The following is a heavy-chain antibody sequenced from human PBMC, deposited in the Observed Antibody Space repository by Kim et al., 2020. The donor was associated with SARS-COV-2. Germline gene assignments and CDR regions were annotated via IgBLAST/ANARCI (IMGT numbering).Heavy chain of an antibody. CDR1: GGTFSSYA. D-gene: IGHD6-19*01. CDR2: IIPIFGTA. J-gene: IGHJ1*01. Sequence: SVKVSCKASGGTFSSYAISWVRQAPGQGLEWMGGIIPIFGTANYAQKFQGRVTITADESTSTAYMELSSLRSEDTAVYYCARGTFSGLLSAEYFQHWGQGTLVTVSS. V-gene: IGHV1-69*13. CDR3: ARGTFSGLLSAEYFQH.